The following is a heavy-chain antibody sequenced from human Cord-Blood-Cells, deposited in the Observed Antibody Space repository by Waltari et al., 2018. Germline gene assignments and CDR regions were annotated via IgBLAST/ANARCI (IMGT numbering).Heavy chain of an antibody. J-gene: IGHJ5*02. CDR2: PKPSGGST. D-gene: IGHD3-3*01. CDR3: AKAAGSIFGVVTMTYNWFDP. CDR1: GYTFNNSY. Sequence: QVQLVQSGAEAKKPGSSVQVSCKESGYTFNNSYMHFVRQAPYHAPTWLGIPKPSGGSTSYAEKFEGRGTMTREPSTRTVYMELSSRRSEDTAVYYCAKAAGSIFGVVTMTYNWFDPWGQGTLVTVSS. V-gene: IGHV1-46*02.